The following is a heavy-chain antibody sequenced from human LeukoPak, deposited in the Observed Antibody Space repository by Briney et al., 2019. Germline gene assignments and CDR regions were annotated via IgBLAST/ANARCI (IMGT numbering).Heavy chain of an antibody. CDR2: ISYDGSNE. D-gene: IGHD1-26*01. Sequence: GGSLRLSCMASGFTFTNYGMHWVRQAPGKGLEWVAVISYDGSNEYYADSVKGRFTLSRDNSQNTLFLQMDSLRAEDTAVYYCVKCYSGTSRGALDIWGRGTMVTVSS. CDR3: VKCYSGTSRGALDI. V-gene: IGHV3-30*18. J-gene: IGHJ3*02. CDR1: GFTFTNYG.